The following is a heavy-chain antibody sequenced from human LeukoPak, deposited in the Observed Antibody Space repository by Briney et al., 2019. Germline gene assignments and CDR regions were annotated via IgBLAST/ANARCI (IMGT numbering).Heavy chain of an antibody. V-gene: IGHV1-69*02. CDR3: ATVKNYYDSSGYYYGENY. CDR2: IIPILGIA. J-gene: IGHJ4*02. CDR1: GCTFSSYT. D-gene: IGHD3-22*01. Sequence: PVKVSCKASGCTFSSYTISWVRQAPGQGLEWMGRIIPILGIANYAQKFQGRVTITADKSTSTAYMELSSLRSEDTAVYYCATVKNYYDSSGYYYGENYWGQGTLVTVSS.